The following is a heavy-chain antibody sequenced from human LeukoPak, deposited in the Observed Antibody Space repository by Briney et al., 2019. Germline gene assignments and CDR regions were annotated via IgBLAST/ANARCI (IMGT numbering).Heavy chain of an antibody. CDR2: INDSGST. J-gene: IGHJ6*02. CDR1: GGSFSGYY. V-gene: IGHV4-34*01. Sequence: SETLSLTCAVYGGSFSGYYWSWIRQPPGKGLEWIGEINDSGSTNYNPSLKSRVTISVDTSKNQFSLKLSSVTAADTAVYYCARAPRYYYYGMDVWGQGTTVTVSS. CDR3: ARAPRYYYYGMDV.